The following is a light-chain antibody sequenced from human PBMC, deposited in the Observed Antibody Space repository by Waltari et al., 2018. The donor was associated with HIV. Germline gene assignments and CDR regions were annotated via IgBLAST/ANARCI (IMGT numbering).Light chain of an antibody. V-gene: IGLV1-44*01. Sequence: QSVLTQPPSASGTPGQRLTISCSGSRSTIGSHTVNWYQQLPGQAPKLLIYCYNLRPLGVPERFSVSKSGTSASVAISGLQSEDEADYYCSAWEDSLKGPIFGGGSKVTVL. CDR1: RSTIGSHT. CDR3: SAWEDSLKGPI. CDR2: CYN. J-gene: IGLJ2*01.